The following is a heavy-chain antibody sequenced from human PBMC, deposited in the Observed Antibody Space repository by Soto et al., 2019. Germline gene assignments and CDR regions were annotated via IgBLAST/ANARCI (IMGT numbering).Heavy chain of an antibody. Sequence: GGSLRLSCAASGFTFSSYAMSWVRQAPGKGLEWVSAISGSGGSTYYADSVKGRFTISRDNSKNTLYLQMNSLRAEDTAVYYCAKDQLVGSMVRGVITPFDYWGQGTLVTVSS. D-gene: IGHD3-10*01. CDR2: ISGSGGST. V-gene: IGHV3-23*01. J-gene: IGHJ4*02. CDR3: AKDQLVGSMVRGVITPFDY. CDR1: GFTFSSYA.